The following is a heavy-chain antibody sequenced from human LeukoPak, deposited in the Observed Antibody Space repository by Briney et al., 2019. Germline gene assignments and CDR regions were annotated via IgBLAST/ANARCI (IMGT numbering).Heavy chain of an antibody. CDR3: ARRHATATATCFDY. V-gene: IGHV5-51*01. Sequence: GESLKISCKGSGYSFTNYWIAWVRQMPGKGLEWMGITYPGDSDTKYSPSFQGQVTISADKSISTAYLQWSSLKASDTAMYFCARRHATATATCFDYWGQGTLVTVSS. J-gene: IGHJ4*02. D-gene: IGHD6-13*01. CDR1: GYSFTNYW. CDR2: TYPGDSDT.